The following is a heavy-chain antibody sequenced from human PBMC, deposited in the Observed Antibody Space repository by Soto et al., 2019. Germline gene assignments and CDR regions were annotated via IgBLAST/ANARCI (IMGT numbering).Heavy chain of an antibody. D-gene: IGHD2-15*01. CDR2: IKSKTDGGTT. CDR1: GFTFSNAW. CDR3: TTGLPYCSGGSCYSYDAFDI. Sequence: GGSLRLSXAASGFTFSNAWMSWVRQAPGKGLEWVGRIKSKTDGGTTDYAAPVKGRFTISRDDSKNTLYLQMNSLKTEDTAVYYCTTGLPYCSGGSCYSYDAFDIWGQGTMVTVSS. J-gene: IGHJ3*02. V-gene: IGHV3-15*01.